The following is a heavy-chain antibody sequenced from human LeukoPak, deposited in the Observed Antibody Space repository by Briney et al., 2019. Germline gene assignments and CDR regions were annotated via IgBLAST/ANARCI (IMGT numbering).Heavy chain of an antibody. CDR1: GYSISSGYY. J-gene: IGHJ4*02. Sequence: SETLSLTCTVSGYSISSGYYWDWIRQPPGKGLEWIGSIYHSGSTNHNPSLKSRVTISVDTSKNQFSLNLSSLTAADTAVYFCARGVYFDYWGQGTLVTVSS. CDR2: IYHSGST. V-gene: IGHV4-38-2*02. CDR3: ARGVYFDY.